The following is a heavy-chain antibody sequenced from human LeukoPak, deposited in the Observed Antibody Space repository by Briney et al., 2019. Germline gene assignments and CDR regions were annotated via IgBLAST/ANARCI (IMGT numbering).Heavy chain of an antibody. CDR3: ARAIRRGELERY. V-gene: IGHV1-8*01. CDR2: MNPNSGDT. CDR1: GYTFTSYD. J-gene: IGHJ4*02. Sequence: ASVKVSCKASGYTFTSYDINWVRQATGQGLEWMGWMNPNSGDTGYAQTFQGGVTMTRDTSVGTAYMELSSLRSEDTAVYYCARAIRRGELERYWGQGTLVTVSS. D-gene: IGHD3-10*01.